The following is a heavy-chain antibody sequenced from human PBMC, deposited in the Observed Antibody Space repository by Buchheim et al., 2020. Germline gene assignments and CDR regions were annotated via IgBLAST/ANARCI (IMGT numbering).Heavy chain of an antibody. Sequence: EVQLVESGGGLVQPGGSLKLSCAASGFTFSGSAMHWVRQASGKGLEWVGRIRSKANSYATAYAASVKGRFTISRDDSKNTAYLQMNSLKTEDTAVYYCTLGPGGQLSYATRIDYYYYYMDVWGKGTT. CDR1: GFTFSGSA. D-gene: IGHD2-8*02. CDR3: TLGPGGQLSYATRIDYYYYYMDV. CDR2: IRSKANSYAT. J-gene: IGHJ6*03. V-gene: IGHV3-73*02.